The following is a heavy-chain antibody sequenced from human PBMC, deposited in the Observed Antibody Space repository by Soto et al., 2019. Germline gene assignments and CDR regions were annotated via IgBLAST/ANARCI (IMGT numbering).Heavy chain of an antibody. J-gene: IGHJ4*02. Sequence: QVQLEQSGAEVKKPGASVKVSCKASGYTFTSNGISWVRQAPGQGLEWMGWISAYNGNTNYAQKLQGRVTMTTDTSTSTAYMELRSLRSDDTAVYYCARDLAYCSGDCYPIDYWGQGTLVTVSS. V-gene: IGHV1-18*01. CDR3: ARDLAYCSGDCYPIDY. CDR1: GYTFTSNG. D-gene: IGHD2-21*02. CDR2: ISAYNGNT.